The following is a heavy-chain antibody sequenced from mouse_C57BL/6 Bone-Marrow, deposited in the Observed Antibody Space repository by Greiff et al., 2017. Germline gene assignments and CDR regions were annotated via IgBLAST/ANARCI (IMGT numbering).Heavy chain of an antibody. CDR1: GYTFTSYW. V-gene: IGHV1-59*01. Sequence: QVQLQQPGAELVRPGTSVKLSCKASGYTFTSYWMHWVKQRPGQGLEWIGVIYPSDSYTNYNQKFKGKATLTVDTSSSTAYMQLSSLTSEDSAVYYCARNRSLYGAMDYWGQGTSVTVSS. CDR3: ARNRSLYGAMDY. J-gene: IGHJ4*01. CDR2: IYPSDSYT. D-gene: IGHD1-1*01.